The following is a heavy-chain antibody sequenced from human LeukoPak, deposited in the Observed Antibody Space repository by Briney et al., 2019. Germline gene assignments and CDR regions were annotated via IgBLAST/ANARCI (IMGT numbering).Heavy chain of an antibody. CDR2: FDPEDGET. D-gene: IGHD2-15*01. CDR1: GYTLTELS. Sequence: ASVKVSCKVSGYTLTELSMHWVRQAPGKGLEWMGGFDPEDGETIYAQKFQGRVTVTEDTSTDTAYMELSSLRSEDTAVYYCATPPQYCSGGSCFAYWGQGTLVTVSS. CDR3: ATPPQYCSGGSCFAY. V-gene: IGHV1-24*01. J-gene: IGHJ4*02.